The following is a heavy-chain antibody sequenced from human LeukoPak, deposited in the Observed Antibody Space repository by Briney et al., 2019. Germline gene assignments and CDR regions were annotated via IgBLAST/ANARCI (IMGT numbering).Heavy chain of an antibody. CDR3: AELGITMIGGV. V-gene: IGHV3-48*03. CDR2: ISSSGSTI. J-gene: IGHJ6*04. Sequence: GGSLRFSCAASGFPFSSYEMNWVRQAPGKGLEWVSYISSSGSTIYYADSVKGRFTISRDNAKNSLYLQMNSLRAEDTAVYYCAELGITMIGGVWGKGTTVTISS. D-gene: IGHD3-10*02. CDR1: GFPFSSYE.